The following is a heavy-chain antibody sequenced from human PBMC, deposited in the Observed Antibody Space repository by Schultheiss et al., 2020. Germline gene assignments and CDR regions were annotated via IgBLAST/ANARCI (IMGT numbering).Heavy chain of an antibody. V-gene: IGHV3-30*19. CDR2: ISYDGSNK. D-gene: IGHD5-18*01. CDR3: ARDPLQGVVQLWSPHFDY. Sequence: GGSLRLSCAASGFTFSSYGMHWVRQAPGKGLEWVAVISYDGSNKYYADSVKGRFTISRDNSKNTLYLQMNSLRAEDTAVYYCARDPLQGVVQLWSPHFDYWGQGTLVTVSS. J-gene: IGHJ4*02. CDR1: GFTFSSYG.